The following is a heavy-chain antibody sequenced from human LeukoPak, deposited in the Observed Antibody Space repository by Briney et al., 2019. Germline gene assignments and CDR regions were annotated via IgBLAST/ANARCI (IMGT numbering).Heavy chain of an antibody. CDR2: IYYTGST. D-gene: IGHD6-19*01. J-gene: IGHJ3*02. Sequence: SETLSLTCTVSSGSISRYYWSWIRQPPGKGLDWIGYIYYTGSTYYNPSLKSRISISLDTSKNQFSLKLNSVTAADTAVYYCARKSVAVRDAFDIWGQGTMVTVSS. V-gene: IGHV4-59*01. CDR1: SGSISRYY. CDR3: ARKSVAVRDAFDI.